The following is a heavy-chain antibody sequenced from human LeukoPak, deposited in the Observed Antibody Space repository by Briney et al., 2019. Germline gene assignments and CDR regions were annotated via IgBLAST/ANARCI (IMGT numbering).Heavy chain of an antibody. CDR3: VRGPYYLDSGSYYSVDY. V-gene: IGHV3-74*01. D-gene: IGHD3-10*01. CDR1: GFTFSTYW. J-gene: IGHJ4*02. CDR2: INGDGSST. Sequence: PGGSLRLSFAASGFTFSTYWMNWVRQAPGKGLGWVSPINGDGSSTSYADSVKGRFTISRDNAKNTLYLQMNSLRVEDTAVYYCVRGPYYLDSGSYYSVDYWGQGTLVTVSS.